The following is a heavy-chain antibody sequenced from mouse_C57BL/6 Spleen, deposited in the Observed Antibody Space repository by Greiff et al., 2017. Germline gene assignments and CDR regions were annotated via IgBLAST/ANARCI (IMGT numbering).Heavy chain of an antibody. CDR1: GYSITSGYY. CDR3: ARDGRRGFAY. Sequence: EVQLQESGPGLVKPSQSLSLTCSVTGYSITSGYYWNWIRQFPGNKLEWMGYISYDGSNNYNPSRKNRISITRDTSKNQFFLKLNSVTTEDTATYYCARDGRRGFAYWGQGTLVTVSA. CDR2: ISYDGSN. J-gene: IGHJ3*01. V-gene: IGHV3-6*01.